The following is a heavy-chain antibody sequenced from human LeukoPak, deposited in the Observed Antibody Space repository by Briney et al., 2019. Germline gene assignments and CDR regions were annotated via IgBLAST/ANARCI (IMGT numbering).Heavy chain of an antibody. J-gene: IGHJ5*02. Sequence: PSETLSLTCTVSGGSISSYYRSWIRQPAGKGLEWIGRIYTSGSTNYNPSLKSRVTMSVDTSKNQFSLKLSSVTAADTAVYYCARDVSRVVVGSFDPWGQGTLVTVSS. CDR3: ARDVSRVVVGSFDP. CDR1: GGSISSYY. CDR2: IYTSGST. D-gene: IGHD2-2*01. V-gene: IGHV4-4*07.